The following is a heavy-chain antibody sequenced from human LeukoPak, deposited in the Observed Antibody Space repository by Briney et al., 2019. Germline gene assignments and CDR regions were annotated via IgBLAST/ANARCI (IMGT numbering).Heavy chain of an antibody. CDR3: VKSISMGMAVDY. CDR2: IYPGDSDT. Sequence: GESLKISCKGSGYSFTSYWVGWVRQMPGKGLEWMGIIYPGDSDTRYSPSFEGQVTISADKSISTAYLQWSSLEASDSAMYYCVKSISMGMAVDYWGQGTLVTVSS. D-gene: IGHD2/OR15-2a*01. CDR1: GYSFTSYW. V-gene: IGHV5-51*01. J-gene: IGHJ4*02.